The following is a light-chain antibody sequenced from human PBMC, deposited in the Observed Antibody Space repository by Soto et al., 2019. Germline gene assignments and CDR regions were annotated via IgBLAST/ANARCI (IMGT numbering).Light chain of an antibody. CDR3: HQYGSAPAWT. CDR2: GAS. J-gene: IGKJ1*01. CDR1: QSISSSY. V-gene: IGKV3-20*01. Sequence: EIVLTQSPGTLSLFPGERATLSCRASQSISSSYLAWYQQKPGQAPRLLIHGASSRATGIPDRFSGAGSATDFTLTISRLEPEDFAVYYCHQYGSAPAWTFGQGTKVEIK.